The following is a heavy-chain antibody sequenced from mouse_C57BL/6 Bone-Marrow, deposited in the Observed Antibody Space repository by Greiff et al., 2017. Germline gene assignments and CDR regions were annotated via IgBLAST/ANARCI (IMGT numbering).Heavy chain of an antibody. Sequence: VQLQQSGPELVKPGASVKISCKASGYSFTDYNMNWVKQSNGKSLEWIGVINPNYGTTSYNQKFKGKATLTVDQSSSTAYMQLNSLTSEDSAVYYCAGCYGNSALYAMDYWGQGTSVTVSS. V-gene: IGHV1-39*01. CDR2: INPNYGTT. D-gene: IGHD2-1*01. CDR3: AGCYGNSALYAMDY. CDR1: GYSFTDYN. J-gene: IGHJ4*01.